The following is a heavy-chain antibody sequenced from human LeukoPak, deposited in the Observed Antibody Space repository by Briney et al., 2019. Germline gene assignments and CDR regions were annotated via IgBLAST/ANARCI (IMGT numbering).Heavy chain of an antibody. CDR2: IYYSGST. D-gene: IGHD3-22*01. J-gene: IGHJ4*02. V-gene: IGHV4-59*12. Sequence: SETLSLTCTVSGGSISSYYWSWIRQPPGKGLEWIGYIYYSGSTYYNPSLKSRVTISVDTSKNQFSLKLSSVTAADTAVYYCVRDPYDSSGYPPFDYWGQGTLVTVSS. CDR1: GGSISSYY. CDR3: VRDPYDSSGYPPFDY.